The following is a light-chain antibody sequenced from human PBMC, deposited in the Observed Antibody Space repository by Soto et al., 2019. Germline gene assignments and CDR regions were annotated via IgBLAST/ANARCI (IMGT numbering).Light chain of an antibody. V-gene: IGKV3-11*01. CDR2: DAA. CDR3: QHRSSWPRS. J-gene: IGKJ1*01. CDR1: QSVGTS. Sequence: DIVLKQSPATLSLSPGDRATLSCRASQSVGTSLAWYKQQPGQAPRLLIHDAAYRASGIPERFSGSGSGTAFSLSLSSLEPDDFAVYYCQHRSSWPRSFGRGTKVEV.